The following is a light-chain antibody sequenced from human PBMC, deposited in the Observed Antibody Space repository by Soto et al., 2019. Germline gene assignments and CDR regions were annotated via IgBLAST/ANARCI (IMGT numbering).Light chain of an antibody. Sequence: DIQITQSPSTVSAYVGDSVTITCRASQSITTWLAWYQQRPGKAPKLMIYDVSSLQSGVPSRFSGSGSGTEFTLTISSLQPDDFANYYCQHYKMYYPWTFGQGTKVDIK. CDR1: QSITTW. CDR2: DVS. CDR3: QHYKMYYPWT. V-gene: IGKV1-5*01. J-gene: IGKJ1*01.